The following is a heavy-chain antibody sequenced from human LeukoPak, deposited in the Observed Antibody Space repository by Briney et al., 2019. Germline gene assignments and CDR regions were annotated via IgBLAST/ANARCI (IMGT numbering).Heavy chain of an antibody. V-gene: IGHV3-74*01. CDR1: VFTFSSHW. CDR3: ARCSTSCYDI. D-gene: IGHD2-2*01. J-gene: IGHJ3*02. Sequence: GGSLRLSCAASVFTFSSHWMYWVRQAPGKGLVWVSRISGDGSSTSYADSLKGRFTISRDNAKNTLYLQMNSLRADDTAVHYCARCSTSCYDIWGRGTMVTVSS. CDR2: ISGDGSST.